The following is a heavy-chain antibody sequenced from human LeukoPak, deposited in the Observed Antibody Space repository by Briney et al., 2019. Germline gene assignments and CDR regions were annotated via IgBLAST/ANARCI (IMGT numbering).Heavy chain of an antibody. Sequence: GGSLRLSCAASGFTFSSYEMNWVRQAPGKGLEWVSYISSSGSTIYYADSVKGRFTISRDNAKNSLYLQMNSLRAEDTAVYYCARVSCSAGGAFDYWGQGTLVTVSS. CDR2: ISSSGSTI. J-gene: IGHJ4*02. CDR3: ARVSCSAGGAFDY. D-gene: IGHD3-10*01. CDR1: GFTFSSYE. V-gene: IGHV3-48*03.